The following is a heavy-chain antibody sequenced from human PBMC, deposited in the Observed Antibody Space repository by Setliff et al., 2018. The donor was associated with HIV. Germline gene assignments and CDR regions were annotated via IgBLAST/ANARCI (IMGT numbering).Heavy chain of an antibody. V-gene: IGHV3-30*02. D-gene: IGHD1-26*01. CDR3: AEGGEGATLTWYYYYIMDV. CDR2: IRYDARNT. Sequence: GGSLRLSCIASGYRFSDYGIHWVRQVPGKGLEWVAFIRYDARNTYYRDSVKGRFTISRDNAKNSLYLQMNSLRAEDTAVYYCAEGGEGATLTWYYYYIMDVWGQGTTVTVSS. J-gene: IGHJ6*02. CDR1: GYRFSDYG.